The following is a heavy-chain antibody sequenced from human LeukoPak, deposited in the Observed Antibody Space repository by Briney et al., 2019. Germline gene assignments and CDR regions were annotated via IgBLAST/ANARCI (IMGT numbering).Heavy chain of an antibody. Sequence: GGSLRLSCVASGFIFTDHWMSWVRQAPGKGREWVANIKEDESAKFYADSVRGRFTISRDNAKNSLYLQMNNLRVEDTAVYYCARAVDVADYWGRGTLVTV. CDR1: GFIFTDHW. CDR2: IKEDESAK. J-gene: IGHJ4*02. V-gene: IGHV3-7*01. D-gene: IGHD3-16*01. CDR3: ARAVDVADY.